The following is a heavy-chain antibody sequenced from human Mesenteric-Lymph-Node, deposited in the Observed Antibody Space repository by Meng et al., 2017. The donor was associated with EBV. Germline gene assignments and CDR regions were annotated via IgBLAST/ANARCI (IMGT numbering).Heavy chain of an antibody. V-gene: IGHV4-4*02. CDR1: GGSIRSSNW. J-gene: IGHJ4*02. CDR2: IYHSGRT. CDR3: ARVGQWLPIDY. D-gene: IGHD6-19*01. Sequence: QVHLQESGPGLVKPSGTLSLTCAVSGGSIRSSNWWSWVRQPPGKGLEWIGEIYHSGRTSYNPSLKSRVSLSVEKSKNHFSLNLSSVTAADTAVYYCARVGQWLPIDYWGQGTLVTVSS.